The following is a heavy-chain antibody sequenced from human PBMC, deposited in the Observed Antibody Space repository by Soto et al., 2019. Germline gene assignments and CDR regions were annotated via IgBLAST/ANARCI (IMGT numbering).Heavy chain of an antibody. CDR1: GGSISSSSYY. Sequence: SETLSLTCTVSGGSISSSSYYWGWIRQPPGKGLEWIGSIYYSGSTYYNPSLKSRVTISVDTSKNQFSLKLSSVTAADTAVYYCVRPVAAAVGNYFDYWGQGTLVTVSS. CDR3: VRPVAAAVGNYFDY. CDR2: IYYSGST. J-gene: IGHJ4*02. D-gene: IGHD6-13*01. V-gene: IGHV4-39*01.